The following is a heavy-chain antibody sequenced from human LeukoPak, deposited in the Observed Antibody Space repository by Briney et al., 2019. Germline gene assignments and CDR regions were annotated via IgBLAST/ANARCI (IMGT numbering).Heavy chain of an antibody. J-gene: IGHJ4*02. V-gene: IGHV1-8*01. D-gene: IGHD3-9*01. CDR1: GYTFTSYD. CDR2: MNPNSGNT. CDR3: ARDFDWLLSTDY. Sequence: GASVKVSCKASGYTFTSYDINWVRQATGQGLEWMGWMNPNSGNTGYAQKFQGRVTMTRNTSISTAYMELSSLRSEDTAVYYRARDFDWLLSTDYWGQGTLVTVSS.